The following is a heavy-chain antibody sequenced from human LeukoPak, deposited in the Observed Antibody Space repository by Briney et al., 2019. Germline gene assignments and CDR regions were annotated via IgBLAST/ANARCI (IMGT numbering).Heavy chain of an antibody. CDR3: ARGQRTAGCSSTSCYSSCFDY. D-gene: IGHD2-2*01. CDR2: INHSGST. J-gene: IGHJ4*02. V-gene: IGHV4-34*01. CDR1: GGSFSGYY. Sequence: SETLSLTCAVYGGSFSGYYWSWIRQPPGKGLEWIGEINHSGSTNYNPSLKNRVTISVDTSKNQFSLKLSSVTAADTAVYYCARGQRTAGCSSTSCYSSCFDYWGQGTLVTVSS.